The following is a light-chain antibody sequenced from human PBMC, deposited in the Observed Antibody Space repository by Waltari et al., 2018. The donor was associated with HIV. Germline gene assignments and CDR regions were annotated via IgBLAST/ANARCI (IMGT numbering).Light chain of an antibody. Sequence: QSALTQPASVSGSPGQSITVSCTGTSSDVGTYDLVSWYQQHPGKAPKLMIYEGTKRPSGVSNRSSGSKSGNTASLTVAGLQADDEAEYYCCSYRGSNTWVFGGGTKVTVL. CDR2: EGT. CDR3: CSYRGSNTWV. J-gene: IGLJ3*02. V-gene: IGLV2-23*01. CDR1: SSDVGTYDL.